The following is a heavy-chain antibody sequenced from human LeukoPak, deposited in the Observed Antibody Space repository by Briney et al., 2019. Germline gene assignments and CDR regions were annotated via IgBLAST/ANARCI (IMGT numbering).Heavy chain of an antibody. CDR2: IYYSGST. V-gene: IGHV4-59*01. Sequence: TSETLSLTCTVSGGSISSYYWSWIRQPPGKGLEWIGYIYYSGSTNYNPSLKSRVTISVDTSKNQFSLKLSSVTAADTAVYYCARSRDGYNFFRGFDYWGQGTLVTVSS. CDR3: ARSRDGYNFFRGFDY. CDR1: GGSISSYY. D-gene: IGHD5-24*01. J-gene: IGHJ4*02.